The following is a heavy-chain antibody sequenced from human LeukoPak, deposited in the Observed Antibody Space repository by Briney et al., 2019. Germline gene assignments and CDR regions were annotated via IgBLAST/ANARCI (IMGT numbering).Heavy chain of an antibody. CDR2: INAGNGNT. J-gene: IGHJ3*02. V-gene: IGHV1-3*03. D-gene: IGHD3-22*01. CDR3: AREEYYDSSGYYSPAYAFDI. Sequence: ASVKVSCKASGYTFTGYYMHWVRQAPGQGLEWMGWINAGNGNTKYSQEFQGRVTITRDTSASTAYMELSSLRSEDMAVYYCAREEYYDSSGYYSPAYAFDIWGQGTMVTVSS. CDR1: GYTFTGYY.